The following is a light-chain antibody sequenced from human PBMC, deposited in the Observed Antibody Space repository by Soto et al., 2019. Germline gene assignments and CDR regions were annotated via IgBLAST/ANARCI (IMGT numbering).Light chain of an antibody. J-gene: IGKJ2*01. V-gene: IGKV1-12*01. Sequence: DIQMTQSPSSVSASVGDRVTITCRASHVISSWLAWYQQKPGKAPKLLIYAASRLQSGVPSSFSGSESGADCTLTISSLQPEDVATYYCQQTNNFPYTFGQGTKLEIK. CDR1: HVISSW. CDR3: QQTNNFPYT. CDR2: AAS.